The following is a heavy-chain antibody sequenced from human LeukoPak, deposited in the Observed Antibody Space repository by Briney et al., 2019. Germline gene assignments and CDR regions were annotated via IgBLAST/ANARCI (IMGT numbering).Heavy chain of an antibody. D-gene: IGHD3-22*01. V-gene: IGHV1-8*01. CDR3: ARERVSAFDI. CDR1: GYTFTSYD. Sequence: ASVKGSCKASGYTFTSYDINWVRQATGQGLEWMGWMNPNSGKTGYAQKFQGRVTMTRNTSISTAYMELSSLRSEDTAVYYCARERVSAFDIWGQGTMVTVSS. J-gene: IGHJ3*02. CDR2: MNPNSGKT.